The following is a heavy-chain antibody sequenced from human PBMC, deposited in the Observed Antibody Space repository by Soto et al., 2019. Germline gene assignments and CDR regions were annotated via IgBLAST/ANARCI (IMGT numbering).Heavy chain of an antibody. CDR2: IIPIFGTA. CDR3: AGPLGYSDGYDYFHGLDV. J-gene: IGHJ6*02. D-gene: IGHD5-18*01. V-gene: IGHV1-69*01. CDR1: GGTFSSYA. Sequence: QVQLVQSGAEVKKPGSSVKVSCRASGGTFSSYAISWGRQAPGQGLELMGWIIPIFGTANYAQKVKGRVTMTADETTSTAHIELSSVRDQHAAVYYCAGPLGYSDGYDYFHGLDVLGPGTTVPGSS.